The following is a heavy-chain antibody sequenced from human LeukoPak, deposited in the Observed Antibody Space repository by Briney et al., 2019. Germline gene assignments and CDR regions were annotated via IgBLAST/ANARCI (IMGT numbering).Heavy chain of an antibody. D-gene: IGHD2-2*01. CDR3: ASHPSDIVVVPAAREVRDAFDI. CDR2: IYYSGTT. V-gene: IGHV4-39*01. J-gene: IGHJ3*02. CDR1: GGSISGRSYF. Sequence: SETLSLTCAVSGGSISGRSYFWGWIRQPPGKGLEWIVSIYYSGTTYYNPSLKSRVTVSVDTSKNQFSLRLSSVTAADTAVYYCASHPSDIVVVPAAREVRDAFDIWGQGTMVTVSS.